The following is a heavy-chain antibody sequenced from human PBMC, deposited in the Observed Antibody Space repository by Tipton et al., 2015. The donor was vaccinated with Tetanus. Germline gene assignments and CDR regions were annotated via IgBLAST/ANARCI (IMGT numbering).Heavy chain of an antibody. V-gene: IGHV3-74*01. CDR1: GFSFNTFW. Sequence: SLRLSCAASGFSFNTFWMYWVRQVPGKGLEWVSRINEEGTSTVYLDSVKGRFTISRDNARNTLFLQMHSLRAEDTGVYYCARPTLRLVIDSWGQGTLVTVSS. CDR3: ARPTLRLVIDS. D-gene: IGHD6-6*01. CDR2: INEEGTST. J-gene: IGHJ4*02.